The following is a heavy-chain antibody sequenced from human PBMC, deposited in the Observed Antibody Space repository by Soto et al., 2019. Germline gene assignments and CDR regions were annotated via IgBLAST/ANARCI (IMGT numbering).Heavy chain of an antibody. J-gene: IGHJ6*03. V-gene: IGHV1-3*01. D-gene: IGHD3-10*01. CDR2: INAGNGNT. CDR3: ASSSITMVRGVIPHYYYYMDV. CDR1: GYTFTSYA. Sequence: ASVKVSCKASGYTFTSYAMHWVRQAPGQRLEWMGWINAGNGNTKYSQKFQGRVTITRDTSASTAYMELSSLRSEDTAVYYCASSSITMVRGVIPHYYYYMDVWGKGTTVTVSS.